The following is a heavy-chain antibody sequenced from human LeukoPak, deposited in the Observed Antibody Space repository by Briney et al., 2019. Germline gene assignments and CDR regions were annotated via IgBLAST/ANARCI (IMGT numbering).Heavy chain of an antibody. J-gene: IGHJ4*02. CDR1: GFTFGSYW. D-gene: IGHD3-10*01. CDR2: IKQDGSER. CDR3: AKAYGSGSYFPYFDY. V-gene: IGHV3-7*02. Sequence: GGSLRLSCAASGFTFGSYWITWVRQAPGKGLEWVANIKQDGSERYYVDSMKGRITISRDNAKKSLYLEVNSLSAEDTAVYYCAKAYGSGSYFPYFDYWGQGTLVTMSS.